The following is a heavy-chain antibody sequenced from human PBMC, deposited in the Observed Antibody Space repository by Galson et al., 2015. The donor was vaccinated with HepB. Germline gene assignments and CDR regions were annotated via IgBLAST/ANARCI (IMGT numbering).Heavy chain of an antibody. CDR1: GFSVTNAW. Sequence: RLSCAASGFSVTNAWMSWVRQTSGKGLEWVGRLKGETDGGTTDYAAPVKDRFTISRDDSQNTLYLQMNSLKTEDTAVYYCTTDLWLTYYYGSGSYVNYWGQGALVTVSS. CDR3: TTDLWLTYYYGSGSYVNY. CDR2: LKGETDGGTT. D-gene: IGHD3-10*01. V-gene: IGHV3-15*01. J-gene: IGHJ4*02.